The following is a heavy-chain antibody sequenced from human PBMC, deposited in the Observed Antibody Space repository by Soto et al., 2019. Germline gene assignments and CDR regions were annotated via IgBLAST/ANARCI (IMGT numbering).Heavy chain of an antibody. V-gene: IGHV3-21*01. CDR1: GFTFSSYS. D-gene: IGHD3-3*01. J-gene: IGHJ6*02. CDR3: ARDSEFGVVINYYYYYGMDV. CDR2: ISSSSSYI. Sequence: GGSLRLSCAASGFTFSSYSMNWVRQAPGKGLEWVSSISSSSSYIYYADSVKGRFTISRDNAKNSLYLQMNSLRAEDTAVYYCARDSEFGVVINYYYYYGMDVWGQGTTVTVSS.